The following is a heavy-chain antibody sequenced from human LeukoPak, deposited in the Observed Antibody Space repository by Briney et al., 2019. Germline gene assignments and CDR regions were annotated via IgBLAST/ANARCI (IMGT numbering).Heavy chain of an antibody. D-gene: IGHD6-19*01. V-gene: IGHV3-21*01. J-gene: IGHJ4*02. CDR2: ISSSSSYI. CDR3: ARALRAVAGLFDY. Sequence: GGPLRLSCAASGFTFSSYSMIWVRQAPGKALEWVSSISSSSSYIYYADSVEGRFTISRDNAKNSLYLQMNSLRADDTAVYYCARALRAVAGLFDYWGQGTLVTVSS. CDR1: GFTFSSYS.